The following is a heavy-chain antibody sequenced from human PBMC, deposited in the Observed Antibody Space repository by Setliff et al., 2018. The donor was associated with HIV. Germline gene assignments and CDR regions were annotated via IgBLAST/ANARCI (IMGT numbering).Heavy chain of an antibody. CDR1: GGSISSSSYY. J-gene: IGHJ4*02. V-gene: IGHV4-39*07. CDR3: ARIRGSHYYGSGKWYFDY. CDR2: IYYSGST. Sequence: PSETLSLTCTVSGGSISSSSYYWGWIRQPPGKGLEWIGSIYYSGSTYYNPSLKRRVTISVDTSKNQFSLKLSSVTAADTAVYYCARIRGSHYYGSGKWYFDYWGQGTLVTVSS. D-gene: IGHD3-10*01.